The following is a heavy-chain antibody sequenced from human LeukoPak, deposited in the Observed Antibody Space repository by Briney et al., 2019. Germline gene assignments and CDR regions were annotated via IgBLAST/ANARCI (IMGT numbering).Heavy chain of an antibody. CDR2: IWSDGSSK. Sequence: QPGRSLILSCAASGFTFSSYGMHWVRQAPGKGLEWVAVIWSDGSSKHYADSVKGRFTISRDNSKNTVYLQMNSLRAEDTAVYYCTKGGSGYYQGGFDYWGQGTLVTVSS. D-gene: IGHD3-22*01. J-gene: IGHJ4*02. V-gene: IGHV3-33*06. CDR3: TKGGSGYYQGGFDY. CDR1: GFTFSSYG.